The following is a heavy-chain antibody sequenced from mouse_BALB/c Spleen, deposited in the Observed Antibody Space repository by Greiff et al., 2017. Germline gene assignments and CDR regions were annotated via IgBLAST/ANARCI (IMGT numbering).Heavy chain of an antibody. D-gene: IGHD2-3*01. V-gene: IGHV5-9-4*01. CDR1: GFTFSSYA. CDR2: ISSGGSYT. Sequence: DVMLVESGGGLVKPGGSLKLSCAASGFTFSSYAMSWVRQSPEKRLEWVAEISSGGSYTYYPDTVTGRFTISRDNAKNTLYLEMSSLRSEDTAMYYCAREIYEGAMDYWGQGTSVTVSS. CDR3: AREIYEGAMDY. J-gene: IGHJ4*01.